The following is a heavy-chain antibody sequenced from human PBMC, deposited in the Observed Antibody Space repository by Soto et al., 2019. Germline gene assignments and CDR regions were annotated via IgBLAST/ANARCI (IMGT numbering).Heavy chain of an antibody. Sequence: KTSETLSLTCTVSGGSVSSGSYYWSWIRQPPGKGLEWIGYIYYSGSTNYNPSLKSRVTISVDASKNQFSLKLSSVTAADTAVYYCARDSFQREPGVYWGQGTLVTVSS. D-gene: IGHD1-26*01. CDR3: ARDSFQREPGVY. CDR2: IYYSGST. V-gene: IGHV4-61*01. CDR1: GGSVSSGSYY. J-gene: IGHJ4*02.